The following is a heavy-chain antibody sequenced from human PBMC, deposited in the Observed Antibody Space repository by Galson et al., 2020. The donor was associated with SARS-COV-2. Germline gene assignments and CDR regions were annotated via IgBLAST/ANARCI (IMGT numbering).Heavy chain of an antibody. CDR2: INPNSGGT. CDR3: ARDGTAMVTNGFDI. J-gene: IGHJ3*02. D-gene: IGHD5-18*01. Sequence: ASVKVSCKASGYTFTGYYMHWVRQAPGQGIEWMGWINPNSGGTNYAQKFQGRVTMTRDTSISIAYMELSRLRSDDTAVYYCARDGTAMVTNGFDIWGQGTIVTVSS. CDR1: GYTFTGYY. V-gene: IGHV1-2*02.